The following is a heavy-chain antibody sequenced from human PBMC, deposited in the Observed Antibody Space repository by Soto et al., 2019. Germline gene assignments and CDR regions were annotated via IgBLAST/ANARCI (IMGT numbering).Heavy chain of an antibody. CDR2: ISSSGGST. CDR3: AKGLNYGGSGHWFDP. V-gene: IGHV3-23*01. Sequence: GGSLRLSCAASGFPFSSFAMTWVRQAPGKGLEWVSSISSSGGSTYYADSVKGRFTISRDKSQNTVYLQMDSLRDEDTAVYYCAKGLNYGGSGHWFDPWGQGTLVTVSS. D-gene: IGHD3-16*01. J-gene: IGHJ5*02. CDR1: GFPFSSFA.